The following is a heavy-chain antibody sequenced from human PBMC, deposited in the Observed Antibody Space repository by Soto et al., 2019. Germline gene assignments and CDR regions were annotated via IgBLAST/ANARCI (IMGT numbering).Heavy chain of an antibody. CDR2: IYYSGST. D-gene: IGHD3-3*01. CDR1: GGSISSYY. CDR3: ARKSGSPNWFDP. J-gene: IGHJ5*02. Sequence: SETLSLTCTVSGGSISSYYWSWIRQPPGKGLEWIGYIYYSGSTNYNPSLKSRVTISVDTSKNQFSLKLSSVTAADTAVYYCARKSGSPNWFDPWGQGTLVTVSS. V-gene: IGHV4-59*01.